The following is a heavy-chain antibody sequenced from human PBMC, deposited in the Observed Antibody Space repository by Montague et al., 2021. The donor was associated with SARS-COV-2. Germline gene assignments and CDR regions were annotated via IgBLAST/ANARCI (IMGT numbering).Heavy chain of an antibody. CDR1: GGSVSSGGYY. CDR2: IYYSGST. CDR3: ARVSLAAAATRSDY. Sequence: SETLSFICTVSGGSVSSGGYYWSWIRQPPGKGLEWIGYIYYSGSTNYNPSLKSRVTISLDTSKNQFSLKLTSVTAADTAVYYCARVSLAAAATRSDYWGQGTLVTVSS. V-gene: IGHV4-61*08. J-gene: IGHJ4*02. D-gene: IGHD6-13*01.